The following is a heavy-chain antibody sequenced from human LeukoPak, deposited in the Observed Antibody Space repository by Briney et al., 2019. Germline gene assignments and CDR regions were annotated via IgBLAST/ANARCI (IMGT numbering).Heavy chain of an antibody. Sequence: ASVKASCKVSGYTLTELSMHWVRQAPGKGLEWMGGFDPEDGETIYAQKLQRRVTMTEDTSTDTAYMELSSLRCEDTGVYYWATDQEAVFDYWGQGTLVTVSS. J-gene: IGHJ4*02. CDR1: GYTLTELS. D-gene: IGHD6-19*01. CDR3: ATDQEAVFDY. V-gene: IGHV1-24*01. CDR2: FDPEDGET.